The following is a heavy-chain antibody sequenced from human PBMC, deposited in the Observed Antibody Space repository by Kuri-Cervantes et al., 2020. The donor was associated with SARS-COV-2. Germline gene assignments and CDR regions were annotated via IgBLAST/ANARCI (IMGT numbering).Heavy chain of an antibody. J-gene: IGHJ6*03. D-gene: IGHD3-10*01. Sequence: GESLKISCTASGFIFSDYYMTWIRQAPGKGLEWVSNIGPSGTTKYYADSVKGRFTISRDNAKNSLYLQMNSLRAEDTAVYYCAKDGGYYYYYMDVWGKGTMVTVSS. CDR2: IGPSGTTK. CDR3: AKDGGYYYYYMDV. CDR1: GFIFSDYY. V-gene: IGHV3-11*04.